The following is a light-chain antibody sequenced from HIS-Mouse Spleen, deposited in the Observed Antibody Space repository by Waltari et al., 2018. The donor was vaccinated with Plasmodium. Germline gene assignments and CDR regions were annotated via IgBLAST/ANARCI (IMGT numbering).Light chain of an antibody. CDR2: SNN. CDR3: AAWDDSLNGVV. Sequence: QSVLTQPPSASGTPGQRVTISCSGSISSIGSNTVNWYQQLPGTAPKLLIYSNNQRPSGVPARLSGSKSGTSASLAISGLQSEDEADYYCAAWDDSLNGVVFAGGTKLTVL. J-gene: IGLJ2*01. CDR1: ISSIGSNT. V-gene: IGLV1-44*01.